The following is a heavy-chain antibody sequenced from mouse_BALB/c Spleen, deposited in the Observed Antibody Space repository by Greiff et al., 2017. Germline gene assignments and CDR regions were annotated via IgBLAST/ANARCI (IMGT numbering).Heavy chain of an antibody. Sequence: EVKLVESGGGLVQPGGSRKLSCAASGFTFSSFGMHWVRQAPEKGLEWVAYISSGSSTIYYADTVKGRFTISRDNPKNTLFLQMTSLRSEDTAMYYCARGAPFITTVVEGAMDYWGQGTSVTASS. V-gene: IGHV5-17*02. CDR2: ISSGSSTI. D-gene: IGHD1-1*01. CDR3: ARGAPFITTVVEGAMDY. CDR1: GFTFSSFG. J-gene: IGHJ4*01.